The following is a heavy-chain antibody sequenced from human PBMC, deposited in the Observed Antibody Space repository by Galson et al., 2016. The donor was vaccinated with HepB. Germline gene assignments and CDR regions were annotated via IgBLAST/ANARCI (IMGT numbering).Heavy chain of an antibody. CDR2: ISRSGDST. CDR3: VQGSTAPAV. CDR1: GFTFNNYG. D-gene: IGHD2-2*01. J-gene: IGHJ6*04. V-gene: IGHV3-23*01. Sequence: SLRLSCAASGFTFNNYGMIWVRQAPGKGLEVVSSISRSGDSTDYADSVKGRFTISRDNSKNTLSLQMNSLTADDTAIYYCVQGSTAPAVWGKGTTVTVSS.